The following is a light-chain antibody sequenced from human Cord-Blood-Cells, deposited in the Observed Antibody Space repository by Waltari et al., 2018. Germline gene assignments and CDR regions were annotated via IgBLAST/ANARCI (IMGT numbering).Light chain of an antibody. Sequence: SAPTHTASLSGSPGQSITISCTGPSSDVGGYNYVSWYQQHPGKAPKLMIYDVSNRPSGVSNRFSGSKSGNTASLTISGLQAEDEADYYCSSYTSSSTYVFGTGTKVTVL. V-gene: IGLV2-14*01. CDR3: SSYTSSSTYV. CDR1: SSDVGGYNY. CDR2: DVS. J-gene: IGLJ1*01.